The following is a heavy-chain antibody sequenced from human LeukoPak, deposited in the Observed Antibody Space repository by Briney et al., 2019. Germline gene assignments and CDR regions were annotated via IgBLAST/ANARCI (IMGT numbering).Heavy chain of an antibody. Sequence: SETLSLTCAVHGGSFSGYYWSWIRRPPGKGLGWIGEINHSCITNYNPSPKSPVPISVDPSKNHFSLKLSSVPAAVTALDYCSRGPLPTVSGYGSGSPFDYWGQGTLVTLPS. CDR1: GGSFSGYY. D-gene: IGHD3-10*01. CDR2: INHSCIT. CDR3: SRGPLPTVSGYGSGSPFDY. V-gene: IGHV4-34*01. J-gene: IGHJ4*02.